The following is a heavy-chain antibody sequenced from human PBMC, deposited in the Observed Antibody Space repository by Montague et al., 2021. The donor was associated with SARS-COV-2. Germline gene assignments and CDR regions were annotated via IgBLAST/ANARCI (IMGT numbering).Heavy chain of an antibody. V-gene: IGHV4-59*02. CDR3: VRDAAPTGSGTFYDY. D-gene: IGHD1-14*01. Sequence: SETLSLTCTVSGDSVSHDFWTWIRQPPGKGLEWIGYVYYSRSSSYNPSLMVRVSIAVDTSKNQFSLRLSTVTAADTAIYYCVRDAAPTGSGTFYDYWGQGTLVAVSS. J-gene: IGHJ4*02. CDR1: GDSVSHDF. CDR2: VYYSRSS.